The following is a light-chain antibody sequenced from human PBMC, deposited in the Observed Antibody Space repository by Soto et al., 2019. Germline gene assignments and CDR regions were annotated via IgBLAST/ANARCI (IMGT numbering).Light chain of an antibody. J-gene: IGKJ1*01. CDR3: QQYYSTPT. CDR2: WAS. Sequence: DIVMTQSPDSLAVSLGEXATINCKSSQSVLYSSNNKNYLAWYQQKPGQPPKLLIYWASTRESGVPDRFSGSGSGTDFTLTISSLQAEDVAVYYCQQYYSTPTFGQGTKVDIK. V-gene: IGKV4-1*01. CDR1: QSVLYSSNNKNY.